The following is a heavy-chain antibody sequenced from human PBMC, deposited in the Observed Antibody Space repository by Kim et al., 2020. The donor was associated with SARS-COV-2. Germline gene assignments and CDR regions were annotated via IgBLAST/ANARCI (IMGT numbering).Heavy chain of an antibody. CDR1: GYTFTSYA. Sequence: ASVKVSCKASGYTFTSYAMHWVRQAPGQRLEWMGWINAGNGNTKYSQKFQGRVTITRDTSASTAYMELSSLRSEDTAVYYCARDGGSSTTGSLYYYYYYGMDVWGQGTTVTVSS. V-gene: IGHV1-3*01. D-gene: IGHD2-2*01. CDR3: ARDGGSSTTGSLYYYYYYGMDV. CDR2: INAGNGNT. J-gene: IGHJ6*02.